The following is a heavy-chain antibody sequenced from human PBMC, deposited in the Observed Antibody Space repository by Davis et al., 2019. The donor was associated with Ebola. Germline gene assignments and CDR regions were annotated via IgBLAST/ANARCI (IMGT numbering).Heavy chain of an antibody. J-gene: IGHJ4*02. CDR3: ARGHRYGSGDN. Sequence: MPSETLSLTCAVYGGSFSGYYWSWVRQSPGKGLEWIGEVIDSGNSNYNPSLKGRVSVSVDTSKNQFSLKLSSVTAADTAVYYCARGHRYGSGDNWGQGTLVTVSS. D-gene: IGHD3-10*01. CDR2: VIDSGNS. V-gene: IGHV4-34*01. CDR1: GGSFSGYY.